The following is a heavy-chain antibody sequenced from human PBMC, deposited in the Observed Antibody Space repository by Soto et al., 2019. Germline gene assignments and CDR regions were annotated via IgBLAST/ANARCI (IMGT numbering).Heavy chain of an antibody. D-gene: IGHD3-16*01. CDR2: IYYSGST. CDR3: ARNHDYLWYFDY. V-gene: IGHV4-30-4*01. J-gene: IGHJ4*02. CDR1: GGSISSGDYY. Sequence: SETLSLTCTVSGGSISSGDYYWSWIRQPPGKGLEWIGYIYYSGSTYYNPSLKSRVTISVDTSKNQFSLKLSSVTAADTAVYYCARNHDYLWYFDYWGQGTLVTVSS.